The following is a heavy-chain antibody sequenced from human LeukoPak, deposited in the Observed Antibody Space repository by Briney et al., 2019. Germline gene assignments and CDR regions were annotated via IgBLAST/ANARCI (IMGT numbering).Heavy chain of an antibody. J-gene: IGHJ6*02. Sequence: SVKVSCKASGGTFSSYAISWVRQAPGQGLDWMGGIIPIFGTANYAQKFQGRVTITADESTSTAYMELSSLRSEDTAVYYCASAQYCSSTSCYLGYYYYGMDVWGQGTTVTVSS. CDR1: GGTFSSYA. CDR3: ASAQYCSSTSCYLGYYYYGMDV. CDR2: IIPIFGTA. V-gene: IGHV1-69*13. D-gene: IGHD2-2*01.